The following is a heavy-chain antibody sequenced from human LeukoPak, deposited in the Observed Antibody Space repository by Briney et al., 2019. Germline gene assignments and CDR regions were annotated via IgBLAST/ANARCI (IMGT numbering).Heavy chain of an antibody. CDR1: GFTFSSYA. Sequence: GGSLRLSCSASGFTFSSYAMSWVRQAPGKGLKWVSAISGSGGSTYYADSVKGRFTISRDNSKNTLYLQMNSLRAEDTAVYYCAKDGGGVLWYYWGQGTLVTVSS. D-gene: IGHD2-21*01. CDR3: AKDGGGVLWYY. CDR2: ISGSGGST. V-gene: IGHV3-23*01. J-gene: IGHJ4*02.